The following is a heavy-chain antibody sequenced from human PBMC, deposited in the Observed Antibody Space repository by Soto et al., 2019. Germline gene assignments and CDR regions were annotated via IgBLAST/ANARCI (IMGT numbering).Heavy chain of an antibody. Sequence: EVQLVESGGGFVQPGGSLRLSCAASGFTFSNYWMTWVRQVPGKGLEWVANIKQDGSQKYYVDSVKGRFTISRDNAKNSLYLQMNSLRAEDTAVYYCARETVTRSDWGQGTLVTVSS. CDR1: GFTFSNYW. J-gene: IGHJ4*02. CDR2: IKQDGSQK. D-gene: IGHD4-17*01. V-gene: IGHV3-7*04. CDR3: ARETVTRSD.